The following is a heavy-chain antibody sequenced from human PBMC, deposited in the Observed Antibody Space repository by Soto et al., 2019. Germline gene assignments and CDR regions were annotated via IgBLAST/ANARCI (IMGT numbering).Heavy chain of an antibody. CDR1: GGTFSSYA. CDR3: AVGPGTSEYSNYGVAY. J-gene: IGHJ4*02. Sequence: QVQLVQSGAEVKKPGSSVKVSCKASGGTFSSYAISWVRQAPGQGLEWMGGIIPIFCTANYAQKFQGRVTITAEESTSTAYMELSRLRSEDTAVYYCAVGPGTSEYSNYGVAYWGQGTLVTVSS. D-gene: IGHD4-4*01. V-gene: IGHV1-69*01. CDR2: IIPIFCTA.